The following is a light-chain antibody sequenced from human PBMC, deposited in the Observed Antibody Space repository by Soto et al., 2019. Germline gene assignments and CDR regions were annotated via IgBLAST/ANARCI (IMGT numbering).Light chain of an antibody. CDR1: QNIAGNY. Sequence: EIVLTQSPGTLSLSPGETATLSCRASQNIAGNYLAWFQQKPGRAPRLLIYGAFYRATGVADRFSGSGSGTAFTLSISRLEPEDFAVYFCQQAGGAPYTFGQGTKLEIK. J-gene: IGKJ2*01. CDR2: GAF. CDR3: QQAGGAPYT. V-gene: IGKV3-20*01.